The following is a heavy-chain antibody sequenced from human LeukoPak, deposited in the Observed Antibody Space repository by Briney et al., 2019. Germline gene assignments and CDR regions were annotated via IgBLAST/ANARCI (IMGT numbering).Heavy chain of an antibody. CDR1: GGSLSSGGYY. Sequence: SETLSLTCTVSGGSLSSGGYYWSWLRQHPGTGLEWIGYIYYSGSTYYNPSLKSRVTISVGTSKNQFSLKLSSVTAADTAVYYCAREENFYDSSSVRAFDIWGQGTMVTVSS. J-gene: IGHJ3*02. CDR3: AREENFYDSSSVRAFDI. V-gene: IGHV4-31*03. CDR2: IYYSGST. D-gene: IGHD3-22*01.